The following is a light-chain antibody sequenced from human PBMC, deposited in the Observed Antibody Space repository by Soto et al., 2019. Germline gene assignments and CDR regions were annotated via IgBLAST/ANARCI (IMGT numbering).Light chain of an antibody. Sequence: DIQMTQSPSSLSASVGNRVTITCRASQRISNYLNWYQHKPGKAPRLLIYAESTLQSGVPSRFSGSGSGTRGTLTISSLQPEDFATYYCQQVKSYPRTFGGGTKVDIK. CDR1: QRISNY. J-gene: IGKJ4*01. CDR2: AES. V-gene: IGKV1-9*01. CDR3: QQVKSYPRT.